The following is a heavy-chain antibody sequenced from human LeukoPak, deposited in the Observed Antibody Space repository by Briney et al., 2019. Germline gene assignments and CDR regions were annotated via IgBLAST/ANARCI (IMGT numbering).Heavy chain of an antibody. Sequence: GGSLRLSCAASGFTFSSYSMNWVRQAPGKGLEWVSSISSSSSYIYYADSVKGRFTISRDNAKNSLYLQMNSLRAEDTAVYYCARAQLGSYRPGDYWGQGTLVTVSS. J-gene: IGHJ4*02. CDR1: GFTFSSYS. D-gene: IGHD1-26*01. CDR3: ARAQLGSYRPGDY. CDR2: ISSSSSYI. V-gene: IGHV3-21*01.